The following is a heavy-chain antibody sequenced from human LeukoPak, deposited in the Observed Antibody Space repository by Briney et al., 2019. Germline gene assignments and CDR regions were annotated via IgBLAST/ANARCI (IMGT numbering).Heavy chain of an antibody. CDR1: GFIFSGYT. CDR2: VWSGGDTE. V-gene: IGHV3-30*02. Sequence: GGSLRLSCAASGFIFSGYTMHWVRQAPGKGLEWVALVWSGGDTEYNADSVKGRFTISRDDARNTLYLQLNSLRAEDTAVYYCAKDVDTGAFDIRGQGTTVIVSS. J-gene: IGHJ3*02. D-gene: IGHD2-15*01. CDR3: AKDVDTGAFDI.